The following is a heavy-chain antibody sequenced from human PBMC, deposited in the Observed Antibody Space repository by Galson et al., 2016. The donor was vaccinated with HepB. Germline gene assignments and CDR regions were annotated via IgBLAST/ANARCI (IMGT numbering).Heavy chain of an antibody. Sequence: SVKVSCKASGGTFRSYAISWVRPAPGQGLEWMGGNIPLFGTTNSAQKFQGRVTFTADESTNTAYMELSSLRSEDTAVYFCARDRDGHNFFFDYWGQGTLGTVSS. CDR1: GGTFRSYA. J-gene: IGHJ4*02. CDR3: ARDRDGHNFFFDY. D-gene: IGHD5-24*01. V-gene: IGHV1-69*13. CDR2: NIPLFGTT.